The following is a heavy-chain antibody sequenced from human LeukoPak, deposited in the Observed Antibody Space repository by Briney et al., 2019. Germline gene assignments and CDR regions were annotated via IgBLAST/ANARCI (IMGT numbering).Heavy chain of an antibody. Sequence: GGSLRLSCAASGFTFSSYPMTWVRQAPGKGLEWVSSISGGSERIFHADSVKGRFTISRDNFKNTLYLQVNNLRAEDTAVYYCARGPNSNWSGLDFWGQGTLLTVSS. CDR1: GFTFSSYP. CDR3: ARGPNSNWSGLDF. V-gene: IGHV3-23*01. J-gene: IGHJ4*02. CDR2: ISGGSERI. D-gene: IGHD6-6*01.